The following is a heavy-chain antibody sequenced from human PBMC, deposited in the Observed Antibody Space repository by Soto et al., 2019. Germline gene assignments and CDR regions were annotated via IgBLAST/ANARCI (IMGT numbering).Heavy chain of an antibody. CDR2: IKSKTDGGTT. CDR3: TTDSYTIFGVVIGSDAFDI. Sequence: LRLSCAASGFTFSNAWMSWVRQAPGKGLEWVGRIKSKTDGGTTDYAAPVKGRFTISRDDSKNTLYLQMNSLKTEDTAVFYCTTDSYTIFGVVIGSDAFDIWGQGTMVTVSS. D-gene: IGHD3-3*01. V-gene: IGHV3-15*01. CDR1: GFTFSNAW. J-gene: IGHJ3*02.